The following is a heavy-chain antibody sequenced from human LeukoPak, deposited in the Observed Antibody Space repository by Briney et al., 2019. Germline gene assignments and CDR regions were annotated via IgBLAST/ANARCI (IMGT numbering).Heavy chain of an antibody. V-gene: IGHV4-39*01. J-gene: IGHJ4*02. CDR3: ARQGPLGELSLFDY. CDR1: GGSISSSSYY. CDR2: IYYSGST. D-gene: IGHD3-16*02. Sequence: SENLSLTCTVSGGSISSSSYYWGWIRQPPGKGLEWIGSIYYSGSTYYNPSLKSRVTISVDTSKNQFSLKLSSVTAADTAVYYCARQGPLGELSLFDYWGQGTLVTVSS.